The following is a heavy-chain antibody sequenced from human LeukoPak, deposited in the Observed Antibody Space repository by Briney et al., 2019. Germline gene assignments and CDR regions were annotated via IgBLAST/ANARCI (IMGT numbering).Heavy chain of an antibody. Sequence: GGSLRLSCTTSNFTLSNSWMHWVREVPGKGLAWVSGFNHDGIRPFYADYVTGRYPISRDSARNILYLQMDSLRAEDRAVYYCATVFDFWGQGTLVTVSS. CDR2: FNHDGIRP. CDR1: NFTLSNSW. V-gene: IGHV3-74*01. J-gene: IGHJ4*02. CDR3: ATVFDF.